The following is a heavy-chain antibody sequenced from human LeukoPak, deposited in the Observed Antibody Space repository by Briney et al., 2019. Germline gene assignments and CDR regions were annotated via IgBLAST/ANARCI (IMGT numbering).Heavy chain of an antibody. D-gene: IGHD3-22*01. V-gene: IGHV1-69*04. CDR2: IIPILGIA. CDR3: ARDVIFDYYDSSGYPHHFDY. Sequence: ASVKVSRKASGGTFSSYAISWVRQAPGQGLEWMGRIIPILGIAHYAQKFQGRVTITADKSTSAAYMELSSLRSEDTAVYYCARDVIFDYYDSSGYPHHFDYWGQGTLVTVSS. J-gene: IGHJ4*02. CDR1: GGTFSSYA.